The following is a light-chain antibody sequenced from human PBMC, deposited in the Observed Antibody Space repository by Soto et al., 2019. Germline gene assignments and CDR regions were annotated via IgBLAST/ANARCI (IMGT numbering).Light chain of an antibody. J-gene: IGLJ2*01. CDR2: EVS. Sequence: QSALTQPACVSGSPGQSITISCTGTSSDVGGYNYVSWYQQHPGKAPKLMIYEVSNRPSGVSNRLAGSKSGNTASLTISGIQAEDEADYYCSSYTSSSTVVFGGGTKVTVL. V-gene: IGLV2-14*01. CDR1: SSDVGGYNY. CDR3: SSYTSSSTVV.